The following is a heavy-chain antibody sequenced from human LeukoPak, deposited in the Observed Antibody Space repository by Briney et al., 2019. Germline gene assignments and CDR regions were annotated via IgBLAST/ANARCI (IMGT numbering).Heavy chain of an antibody. J-gene: IGHJ4*02. CDR2: INLNGGST. CDR3: AGGDRNGWYFDY. D-gene: IGHD6-19*01. Sequence: GRSLRLSCAASGFTFYDHGMSWVCHAPGKGLEWVSGINLNGGSTAYGDSVKGRLTISRDNAKNSLYLKMNSLRGEDTALYFCAGGDRNGWYFDYWGQGILVTVSS. V-gene: IGHV3-20*04. CDR1: GFTFYDHG.